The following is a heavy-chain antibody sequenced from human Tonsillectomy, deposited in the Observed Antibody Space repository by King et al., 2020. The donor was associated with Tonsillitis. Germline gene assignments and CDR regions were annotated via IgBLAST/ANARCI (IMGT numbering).Heavy chain of an antibody. CDR3: ATLDVGYCSGGSCYGGGAFDI. V-gene: IGHV5-51*01. D-gene: IGHD2-15*01. J-gene: IGHJ3*02. CDR2: IYPGDSDT. CDR1: GYSFTSYW. Sequence: QLVQSGAEVKKPGESLKISCKGSGYSFTSYWIGWVRQMPGKGLEWMGIIYPGDSDTRYSPSFQGQVTISADKSIGTAYLQWSSLKASDTAMYYCATLDVGYCSGGSCYGGGAFDIWGQGTMVTVSS.